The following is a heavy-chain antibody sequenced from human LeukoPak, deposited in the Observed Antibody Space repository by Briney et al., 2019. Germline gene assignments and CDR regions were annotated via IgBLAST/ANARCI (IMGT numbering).Heavy chain of an antibody. V-gene: IGHV1-18*01. J-gene: IGHJ5*02. CDR2: ISAYNGKT. CDR3: ARDSGAPGPPNWFDP. D-gene: IGHD7-27*01. Sequence: ASVKVSCKASGYTFTNYGISWVRQAPGQGLEWMGWISAYNGKTKYLEKLQGRVTMTTDTSTTTAYMELRSLRSDDTAVYYCARDSGAPGPPNWFDPWGQGTLVTVSS. CDR1: GYTFTNYG.